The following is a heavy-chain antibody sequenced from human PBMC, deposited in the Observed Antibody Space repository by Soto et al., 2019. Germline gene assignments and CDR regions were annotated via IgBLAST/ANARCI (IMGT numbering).Heavy chain of an antibody. CDR1: GGTFSSYA. J-gene: IGHJ6*02. CDR3: ARGLYDFWSGYQYYYYGMDV. V-gene: IGHV1-69*13. CDR2: IIPIFGTA. Sequence: GASVKVSCKASGGTFSSYAISWVRQAPGQGLEWMGGIIPIFGTANYAQKFQGRVTITADESTSTAYMELSSLRSEDTAVYYCARGLYDFWSGYQYYYYGMDVWGQGTTVTVSS. D-gene: IGHD3-3*01.